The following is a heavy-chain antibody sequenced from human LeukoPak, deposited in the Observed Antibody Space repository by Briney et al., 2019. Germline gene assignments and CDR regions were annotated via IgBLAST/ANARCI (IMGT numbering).Heavy chain of an antibody. CDR3: ARASTRGYSYAW. V-gene: IGHV1-46*01. CDR1: GYTFTSYY. D-gene: IGHD5-18*01. J-gene: IGHJ4*02. Sequence: GASVKVSCKASGYTFTSYYMHWVRQAPGQGLEWMGIINPSGCSTSYAQKFQGRVTMTRDTSTSPVYMELSSLRSEDPALYYGARASTRGYSYAWWGQGTLVTVSS. CDR2: INPSGCST.